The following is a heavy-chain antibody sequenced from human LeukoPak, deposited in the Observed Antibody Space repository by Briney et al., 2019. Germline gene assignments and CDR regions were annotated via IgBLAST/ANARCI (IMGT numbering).Heavy chain of an antibody. CDR1: GGSISSSSYY. J-gene: IGHJ3*02. CDR2: IYYSGST. Sequence: SETLSLTCTVSGGSISSSSYYWGWIRKPPGKGLEWIGSIYYSGSTYYNPSLKSRVTISVDTSKNQFSLKLSSVAAADTAVYYCPSCFDAFDIWCEGAMVTVSS. V-gene: IGHV4-39*01. CDR3: PSCFDAFDI. D-gene: IGHD2-15*01.